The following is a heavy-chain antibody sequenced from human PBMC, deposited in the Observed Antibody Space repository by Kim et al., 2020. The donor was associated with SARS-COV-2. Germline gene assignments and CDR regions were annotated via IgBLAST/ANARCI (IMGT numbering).Heavy chain of an antibody. J-gene: IGHJ5*02. Sequence: SETLSLTCAVYGGSFSGYYWSWIRQPPGKGLEWIGEINHSGSTNYNPSLKSRVTISVDTSKNQFSLKLSSVTAADTAVYYCAKSIAAAGTNWFDPWGQGTLVTVSS. V-gene: IGHV4-34*01. CDR1: GGSFSGYY. CDR3: AKSIAAAGTNWFDP. D-gene: IGHD6-13*01. CDR2: INHSGST.